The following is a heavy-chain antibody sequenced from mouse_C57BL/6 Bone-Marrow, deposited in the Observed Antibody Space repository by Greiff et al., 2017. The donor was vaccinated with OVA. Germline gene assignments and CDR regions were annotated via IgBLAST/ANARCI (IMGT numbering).Heavy chain of an antibody. J-gene: IGHJ2*01. CDR3: AVSLFITTVVADY. CDR2: IDPSDSYT. Sequence: VQLQQSGAELVMPGASVKLSCKASGYTFTSYWMHWVKQRPGQGLEWIGEIDPSDSYTNYNQKFKGKSTLTVDKSSSTAYMQLSSLTSEDSAVYYCAVSLFITTVVADYWGQGTTLTVSS. CDR1: GYTFTSYW. D-gene: IGHD1-1*01. V-gene: IGHV1-69*01.